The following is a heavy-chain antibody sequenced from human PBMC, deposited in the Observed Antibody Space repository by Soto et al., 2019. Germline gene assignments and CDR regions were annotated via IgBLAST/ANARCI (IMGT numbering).Heavy chain of an antibody. CDR1: GDSVSSNSAA. V-gene: IGHV6-1*01. D-gene: IGHD2-15*01. Sequence: TLSLTCAISGDSVSSNSAAWNWIRQSPSRGLEWLGRTYYRSKWYNDYAVSVKSRITINPDTSKNQFSLQLNSVTPEDTAVYYCAREPPSICSGGSCYYYFDYWGQGTLVTVSS. CDR3: AREPPSICSGGSCYYYFDY. J-gene: IGHJ4*02. CDR2: TYYRSKWYN.